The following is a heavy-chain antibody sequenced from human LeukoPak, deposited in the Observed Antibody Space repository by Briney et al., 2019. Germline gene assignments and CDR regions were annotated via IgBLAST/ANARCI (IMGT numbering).Heavy chain of an antibody. J-gene: IGHJ3*01. CDR1: GFTFSGFW. V-gene: IGHV3-7*03. D-gene: IGHD6-6*01. CDR2: INSDGSEG. Sequence: GGSLRLSCAVSGFTFSGFWMSWSRQAPGKGLEWVASINSDGSEGYYADVAKGRLTISRDNAKNSLYLQINSLRAEDTAVYYCARSSYSSSSSVWGQGTMVTVSS. CDR3: ARSSYSSSSSV.